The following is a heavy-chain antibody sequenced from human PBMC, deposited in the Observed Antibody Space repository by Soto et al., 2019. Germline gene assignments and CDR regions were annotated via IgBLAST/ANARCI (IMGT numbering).Heavy chain of an antibody. CDR3: ASGLAISAAAGGEWFDP. J-gene: IGHJ5*02. Sequence: PSETLSLTCTVSGGSISSGGCYWSWIRPRPGKGLEWIGYIYYSTSTYYTPSLQSRVTIAVDTSKTQYSLRLSSVTAADTAVYYCASGLAISAAAGGEWFDPWGQGTLVTVSS. V-gene: IGHV4-31*03. CDR2: IYYSTST. CDR1: GGSISSGGCY. D-gene: IGHD6-13*01.